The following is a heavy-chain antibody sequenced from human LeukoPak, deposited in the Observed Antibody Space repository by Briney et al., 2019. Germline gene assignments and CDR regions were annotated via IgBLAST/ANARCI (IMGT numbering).Heavy chain of an antibody. Sequence: SETLSLTCAVSGGSISSGGYSWSWIRQPPGKGLEWIGYIYHSGSTYYNPSLKSRVTISVDTSKNQFSLKLSSVTAADTAVYYCARQAYYYGSGSYSFDYWGQGTLVTVSS. CDR1: GGSISSGGYS. CDR2: IYHSGST. CDR3: ARQAYYYGSGSYSFDY. J-gene: IGHJ4*02. V-gene: IGHV4-30-2*03. D-gene: IGHD3-10*01.